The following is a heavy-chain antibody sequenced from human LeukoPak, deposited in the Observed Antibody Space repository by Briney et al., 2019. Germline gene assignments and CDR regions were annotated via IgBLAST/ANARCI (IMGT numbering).Heavy chain of an antibody. CDR1: GFTVSSNY. J-gene: IGHJ4*02. D-gene: IGHD6-13*01. V-gene: IGHV3-66*02. CDR2: IYSGGST. CDR3: ARVPSAGSSWYYFDY. Sequence: PGGSLRLSCAASGFTVSSNYMSWVRQAPGKGLEWVSVIYSGGSTYYADSVKGRFTISRDNSKNTLYLQMNSLRAEETAVYYCARVPSAGSSWYYFDYWGQGTLVTVSS.